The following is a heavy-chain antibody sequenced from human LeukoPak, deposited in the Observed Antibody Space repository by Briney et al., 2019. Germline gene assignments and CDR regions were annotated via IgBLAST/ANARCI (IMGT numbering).Heavy chain of an antibody. CDR2: ISSSSSTI. CDR3: AREGFGSLGWTLYYLDY. Sequence: GGSLRLSCAASGFTFSSYSMNWVRQAPGRGLEWVSYISSSSSTIYYADSVKGRFTISRDHAKNSLYLQMNSLRAEDTAVYYCAREGFGSLGWTLYYLDYWGQGTLVTVSS. V-gene: IGHV3-48*01. D-gene: IGHD3-10*01. J-gene: IGHJ4*02. CDR1: GFTFSSYS.